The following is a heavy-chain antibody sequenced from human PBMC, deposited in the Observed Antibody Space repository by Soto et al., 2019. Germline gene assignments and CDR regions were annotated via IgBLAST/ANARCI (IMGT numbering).Heavy chain of an antibody. CDR2: IYYSGST. CDR1: GGSISSSSYY. Sequence: QLQLQESGPGLVKPSETLSLTCTVSGGSISSSSYYWGWIRQPPGTGLEWIGSIYYSGSTYYNPSLMSRVTISVDTTKNRFSLKLSSVTAADTAVYYCAGEMGYCSGGSCYDAFHIWGQGTMVTVSS. V-gene: IGHV4-39*02. J-gene: IGHJ3*02. CDR3: AGEMGYCSGGSCYDAFHI. D-gene: IGHD2-15*01.